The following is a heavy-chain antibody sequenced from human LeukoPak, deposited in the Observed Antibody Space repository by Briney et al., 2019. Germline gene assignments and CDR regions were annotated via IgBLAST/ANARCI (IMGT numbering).Heavy chain of an antibody. V-gene: IGHV4-59*01. Sequence: SETLSLTCTVSGGSISSYYWSWIRQPPGKGLEWIGYISYSAITNYNPALKSRVTISIDTSKNQFSPKLSSVTAADTAVYYCARGVNWIDPWGQGTLVTVSS. CDR1: GGSISSYY. J-gene: IGHJ5*02. CDR3: ARGVNWIDP. D-gene: IGHD6-13*01. CDR2: ISYSAIT.